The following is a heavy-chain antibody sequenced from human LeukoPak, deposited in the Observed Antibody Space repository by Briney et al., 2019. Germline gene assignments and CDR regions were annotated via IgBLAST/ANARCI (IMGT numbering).Heavy chain of an antibody. J-gene: IGHJ4*02. CDR1: GYTFTSYA. Sequence: ASVKVSCKASGYTFTSYAMNWVRQAPGQGLEWMGWISAYNGNTNYAQKLQGRVTMTTDTSTSTAYMELRSLRSDDTAVYYCARVDYDFWSGYYPRYWGQGTLVTVSS. D-gene: IGHD3-3*01. V-gene: IGHV1-18*01. CDR2: ISAYNGNT. CDR3: ARVDYDFWSGYYPRY.